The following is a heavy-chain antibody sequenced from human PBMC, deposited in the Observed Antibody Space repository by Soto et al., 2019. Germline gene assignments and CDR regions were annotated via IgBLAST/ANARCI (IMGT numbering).Heavy chain of an antibody. Sequence: SETLSLTCTVSASSITDASYWGWIRQPPGKGLEWIGSSHHGGGTYYSPSFQGQVTISADKSISTAYLQWSSLKASDTAMYYCARHQYNSNLFDYWGQGTLVTVSS. CDR1: ASSITDASY. V-gene: IGHV4-38-2*02. J-gene: IGHJ4*02. D-gene: IGHD4-4*01. CDR2: SHHGGGT. CDR3: ARHQYNSNLFDY.